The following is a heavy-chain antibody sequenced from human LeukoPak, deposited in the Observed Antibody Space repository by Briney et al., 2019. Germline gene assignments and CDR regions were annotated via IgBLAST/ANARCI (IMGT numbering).Heavy chain of an antibody. D-gene: IGHD6-13*01. J-gene: IGHJ4*02. CDR3: ARGSKKQQLGY. CDR2: IYYSGST. CDR1: GGSISSYY. V-gene: IGHV4-59*01. Sequence: PSETLSLTCTVSGGSISSYYWSWIRQPPGKGLEWIGYIYYSGSTNYNPSLNSRVTISVDTSKNQFSLKLSSVTAADTAVYYCARGSKKQQLGYWGQGTLVTVSS.